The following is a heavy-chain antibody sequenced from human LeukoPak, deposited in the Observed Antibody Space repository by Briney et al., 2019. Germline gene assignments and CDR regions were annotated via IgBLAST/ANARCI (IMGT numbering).Heavy chain of an antibody. Sequence: PGGSLRLSCAASGFTVSANFMSWVRQPPGKALEWVAVISFDGNNKYYADSVKGRFTISRDNSKNTLNLQMNSLRTDDTAVYYCAREVSIGGTFDYWGQGTLVTISS. CDR3: AREVSIGGTFDY. CDR2: ISFDGNNK. CDR1: GFTVSANF. V-gene: IGHV3-30-3*01. D-gene: IGHD1-14*01. J-gene: IGHJ4*02.